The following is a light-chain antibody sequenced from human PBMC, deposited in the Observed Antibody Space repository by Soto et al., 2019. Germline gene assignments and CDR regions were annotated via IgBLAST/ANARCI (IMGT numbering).Light chain of an antibody. CDR1: QSVSNNY. V-gene: IGKV3-20*01. J-gene: IGKJ1*01. CDR3: QQYGSSGT. CDR2: GAS. Sequence: EIVLTQSPGTLSLSPGERATLSWRASQSVSNNYLAWYQQKPGQAPRLLIYGASNRATGIPDRFSGSGSGTDSTLTISRLEPEDFAVDYCQQYGSSGTFGQGAKVDIK.